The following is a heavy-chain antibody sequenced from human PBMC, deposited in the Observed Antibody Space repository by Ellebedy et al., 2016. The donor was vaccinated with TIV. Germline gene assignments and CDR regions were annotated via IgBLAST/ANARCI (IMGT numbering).Heavy chain of an antibody. J-gene: IGHJ4*02. CDR2: VNPSGGST. Sequence: AASVKVSCKASGYTFTRYYMHWVRQAPGQRLEWMGIVNPSGGSTSYAQKLQGRVTMTRDTSTSTVYMELSSLRSEDTAVYYCAGDDLEDFWSGYPDYWGQGTLVTVSS. V-gene: IGHV1-46*04. CDR1: GYTFTRYY. D-gene: IGHD3-3*01. CDR3: AGDDLEDFWSGYPDY.